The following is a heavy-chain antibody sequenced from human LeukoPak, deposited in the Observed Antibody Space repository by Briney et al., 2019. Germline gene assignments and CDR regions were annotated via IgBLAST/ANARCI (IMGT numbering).Heavy chain of an antibody. CDR3: ARSGSYPDLDY. J-gene: IGHJ4*02. Sequence: GGSLRLSCAASGFTVSSNYMSWVRQAPGKGLEWVSVIYSGGSAYYADSVKGRFTISRDNSKNTSYLQMNSLRAEDTAVYYCARSGSYPDLDYWGQGTLVTVSS. D-gene: IGHD1-26*01. CDR2: IYSGGSA. V-gene: IGHV3-66*01. CDR1: GFTVSSNY.